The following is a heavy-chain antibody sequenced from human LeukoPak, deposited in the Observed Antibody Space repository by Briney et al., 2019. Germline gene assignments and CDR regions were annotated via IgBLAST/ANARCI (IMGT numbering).Heavy chain of an antibody. CDR2: ISSSSSYI. V-gene: IGHV3-21*04. Sequence: PGGSLRLSCAASGFTFSSYSMNWVRQAPGKGLEWVSSISSSSSYIYYADSVKGRFTISRDNAKNSLYLQMNSLRSEDTAVYYCARDGRSPIRSPEYYYYYYYMDVWGKGTTVTVSS. J-gene: IGHJ6*03. CDR3: ARDGRSPIRSPEYYYYYYYMDV. CDR1: GFTFSSYS. D-gene: IGHD1-14*01.